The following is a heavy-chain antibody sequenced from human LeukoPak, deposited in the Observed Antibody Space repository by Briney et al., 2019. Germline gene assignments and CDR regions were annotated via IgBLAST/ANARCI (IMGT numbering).Heavy chain of an antibody. CDR3: ARHGESDFWSGYFLYYFDY. CDR1: GYSINSGYY. CDR2: IYHSGST. Sequence: SETLSLTCAVSGYSINSGYYWGWIRQPPGKGLEWIGSIYHSGSTYYNPSLKSRVTISVDTSKTQFSLKLSSVTAADTAVYYCARHGESDFWSGYFLYYFDYWGQGTLVTVSS. V-gene: IGHV4-38-2*01. D-gene: IGHD3-3*01. J-gene: IGHJ4*02.